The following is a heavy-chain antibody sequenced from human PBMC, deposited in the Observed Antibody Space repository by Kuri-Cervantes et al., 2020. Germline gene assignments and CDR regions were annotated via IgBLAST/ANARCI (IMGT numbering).Heavy chain of an antibody. V-gene: IGHV4-39*07. CDR1: GGSISSSSYY. CDR2: IYYSEST. CDR3: ARDRQRYGYYYGMDV. Sequence: GSLRLSCTVSGGSISSSSYYWGWIRQPPGKGLEWIGSIYYSESTYYNPSLKSRVTISVDTSKNQFSLKLSSVTAADTAVYYCARDRQRYGYYYGMDVWGQGTTVTVSS. J-gene: IGHJ6*02. D-gene: IGHD4-17*01.